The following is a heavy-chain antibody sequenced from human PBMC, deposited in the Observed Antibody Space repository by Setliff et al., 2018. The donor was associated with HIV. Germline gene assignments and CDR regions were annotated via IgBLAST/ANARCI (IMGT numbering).Heavy chain of an antibody. J-gene: IGHJ5*02. V-gene: IGHV3-64*01. CDR2: ISSNGGST. Sequence: PGGSLRLSCAVSGFTFSSYAMHWVRQAPGKGLEYVSTISSNGGSTYYANFVKGRSTISRDNSKNTLYLQMGSLRAEDMAVYYCARSNGQWLKNWFDPWGQGTLVTVSS. CDR3: ARSNGQWLKNWFDP. CDR1: GFTFSSYA. D-gene: IGHD6-19*01.